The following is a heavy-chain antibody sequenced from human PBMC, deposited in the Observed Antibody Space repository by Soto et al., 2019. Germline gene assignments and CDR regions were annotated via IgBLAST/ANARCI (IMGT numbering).Heavy chain of an antibody. Sequence: QVQLMQSGAEVTKPGSSVKVSCKASGGPFNTFGTSWGRQAPGQGLEWMGGIIPKYGTTNYAQRFQGRVTITADESTTTAYLELSSLRHDDTAIYYWARTRQRRPVFYVDYWGQGTPISVTS. CDR1: GGPFNTFG. V-gene: IGHV1-69*01. J-gene: IGHJ4*02. D-gene: IGHD2-2*01. CDR3: ARTRQRRPVFYVDY. CDR2: IIPKYGTT.